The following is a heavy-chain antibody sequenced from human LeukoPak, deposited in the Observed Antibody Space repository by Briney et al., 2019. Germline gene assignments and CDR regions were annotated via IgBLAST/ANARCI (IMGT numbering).Heavy chain of an antibody. Sequence: GGSLRLSCAASGFTFSSYSMNWVRQAPGKGLDGVSYISSSSSTIYYADSVKGRFTISRDNAKNSLYLQMNSLRAEDTAVYYCARANTPYYDFWSGYRHDAFDIWGQGTMVTVSS. V-gene: IGHV3-48*01. CDR2: ISSSSSTI. J-gene: IGHJ3*02. CDR1: GFTFSSYS. CDR3: ARANTPYYDFWSGYRHDAFDI. D-gene: IGHD3-3*01.